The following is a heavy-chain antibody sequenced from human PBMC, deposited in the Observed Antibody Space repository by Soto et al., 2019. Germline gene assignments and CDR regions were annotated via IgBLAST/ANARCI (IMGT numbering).Heavy chain of an antibody. V-gene: IGHV4-39*07. CDR1: GGSISSSSYY. Sequence: SETLSLTCTVSGGSISSSSYYWGWIRQPQGKGWEWVGSIYYSGRTYYNPTLKSRVTISVDTSKNQFSLKLSSVTAAETAGYYGASGGLPGYRDLDYWGQGTLVTVSS. CDR3: ASGGLPGYRDLDY. D-gene: IGHD1-26*01. CDR2: IYYSGRT. J-gene: IGHJ4*02.